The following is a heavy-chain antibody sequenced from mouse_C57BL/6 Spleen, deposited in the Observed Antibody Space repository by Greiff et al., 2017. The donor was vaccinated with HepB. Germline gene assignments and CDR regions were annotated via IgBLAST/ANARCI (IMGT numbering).Heavy chain of an antibody. D-gene: IGHD2-2*01. V-gene: IGHV5-12*01. J-gene: IGHJ4*01. CDR2: ISNGGGST. CDR1: GFTFSDYY. CDR3: ARRVTHYYAMDY. Sequence: EVKLMESGGGLVQPGGSLKLSCAASGFTFSDYYMYWVRQTPEKRLEWVAYISNGGGSTYYPDTVKGRFTISRDNAKNTLYLQMSRLKSEDTAMYYCARRVTHYYAMDYWGQGTSVTVSS.